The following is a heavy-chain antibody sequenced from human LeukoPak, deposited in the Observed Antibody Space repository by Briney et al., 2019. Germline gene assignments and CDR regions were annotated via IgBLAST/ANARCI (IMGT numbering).Heavy chain of an antibody. D-gene: IGHD3-22*01. Sequence: GESLKISCKGSGYSFTGYWIGWVRQMPGKGLEWMGIIYPADSHPRYSPSFQGQVTISTDKSISTAYLQWSSLKASDTAMYYCARGYYYFDYWGQGTLVTVSS. CDR1: GYSFTGYW. J-gene: IGHJ4*02. CDR2: IYPADSHP. V-gene: IGHV5-51*01. CDR3: ARGYYYFDY.